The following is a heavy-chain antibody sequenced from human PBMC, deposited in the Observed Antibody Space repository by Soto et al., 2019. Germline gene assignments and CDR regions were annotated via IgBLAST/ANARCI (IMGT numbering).Heavy chain of an antibody. CDR3: ANLIVGATFDAFDI. J-gene: IGHJ3*02. CDR1: GFTFSSYA. CDR2: ISYDGSNK. Sequence: VQLLESGGGLVQPGRSLRLSCAASGFTFSSYAMHWVRQAPGKGLEWVAVISYDGSNKYYADSVKGRFTISRDNSKNTLYLQMNSLRAEDTAVYYCANLIVGATFDAFDIWGQGTMVTVSS. V-gene: IGHV3-30-3*01. D-gene: IGHD1-26*01.